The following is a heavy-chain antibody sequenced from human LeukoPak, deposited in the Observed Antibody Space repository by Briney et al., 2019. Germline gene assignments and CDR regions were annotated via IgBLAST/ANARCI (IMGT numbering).Heavy chain of an antibody. Sequence: ESGPALVKPTQTLTLTCTFSGFSLSTSGMRVSWIRQPPGKALEWLARIDWDDDKFYSTSLKTRLTISKDTSKNQVVLTMTNMDPVETATYYCARTYYDILTGYYGGGAFDIWGQGTMVTVSS. CDR3: ARTYYDILTGYYGGGAFDI. CDR1: GFSLSTSGMR. D-gene: IGHD3-9*01. CDR2: IDWDDDK. J-gene: IGHJ3*02. V-gene: IGHV2-70*04.